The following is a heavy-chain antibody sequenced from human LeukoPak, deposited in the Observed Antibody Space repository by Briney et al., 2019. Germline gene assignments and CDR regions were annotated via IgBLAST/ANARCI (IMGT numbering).Heavy chain of an antibody. CDR2: ISHDGKIK. J-gene: IGHJ4*02. V-gene: IGHV3-30*04. D-gene: IGHD6-6*01. CDR3: ARAYFPYSSSSSTDY. Sequence: GGSLRLSCAASGFTFNNYAMSWVRQAPGKGLEWVTLISHDGKIKCDADSVKGRFTISRDNSKNTLYLQMNSLRAEDTAVYYCARAYFPYSSSSSTDYWGQGTLVTVSS. CDR1: GFTFNNYA.